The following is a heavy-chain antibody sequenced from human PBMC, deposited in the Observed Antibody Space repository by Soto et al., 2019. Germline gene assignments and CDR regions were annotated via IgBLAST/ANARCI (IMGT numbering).Heavy chain of an antibody. V-gene: IGHV1-69*13. Sequence: GASVKVSCKASGGTFSSYAISWVRQAPGQGLEWMGGIIPIFGTANYAQKFQGRVTITADESTSTAYMELSSLRSEDTAVYYCASANSGSYYNVYYFDYWGQGTLVTVSS. CDR3: ASANSGSYYNVYYFDY. CDR1: GGTFSSYA. D-gene: IGHD3-10*01. CDR2: IIPIFGTA. J-gene: IGHJ4*02.